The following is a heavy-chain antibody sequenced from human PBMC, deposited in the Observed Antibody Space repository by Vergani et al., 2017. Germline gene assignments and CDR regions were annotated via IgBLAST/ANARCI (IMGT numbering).Heavy chain of an antibody. J-gene: IGHJ4*02. Sequence: EVQLVESGGGLVQPGRSLRLSCAASGFTFDDYAMHWVRQAPGKGLEWVSGISWNSGSIGYADSVKGRFTISRDNAKNSLYLQMNSLRAEDTALYYCAANYGDYPSHVDYWGQGTLVTVSS. CDR1: GFTFDDYA. CDR2: ISWNSGSI. V-gene: IGHV3-9*01. D-gene: IGHD4-17*01. CDR3: AANYGDYPSHVDY.